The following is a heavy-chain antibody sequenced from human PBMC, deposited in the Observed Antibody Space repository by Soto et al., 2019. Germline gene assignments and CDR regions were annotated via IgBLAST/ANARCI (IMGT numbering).Heavy chain of an antibody. Sequence: SQTLSLTCVISGDSVSSNTASWNLIRQSPSRGLEWLGRIYYRSTWSFDYALSVRSRITIAPDTSKNQFSLHLDSLTPEDTALYYCAGVTWFRSMDVWGQGTPVTVYS. CDR2: IYYRSTWSF. J-gene: IGHJ6*02. CDR1: GDSVSSNTAS. D-gene: IGHD3-10*01. V-gene: IGHV6-1*01. CDR3: AGVTWFRSMDV.